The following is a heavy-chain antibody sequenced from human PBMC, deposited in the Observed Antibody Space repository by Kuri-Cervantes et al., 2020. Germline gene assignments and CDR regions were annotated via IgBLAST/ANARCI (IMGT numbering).Heavy chain of an antibody. CDR2: VYHSGST. CDR3: ARNLFCSNGLCFYYFDL. Sequence: SETLSLTCTVSSGSIRDRRYYWGWIRQTPGMALEWIGSVYHSGSTYYNPSLKSRVTISADTSKNQFFLNLISVTASDTALYYCARNLFCSNGLCFYYFDLWGQGARVTVSS. CDR1: SGSIRDRRYY. V-gene: IGHV4-39*01. J-gene: IGHJ4*02. D-gene: IGHD3-10*02.